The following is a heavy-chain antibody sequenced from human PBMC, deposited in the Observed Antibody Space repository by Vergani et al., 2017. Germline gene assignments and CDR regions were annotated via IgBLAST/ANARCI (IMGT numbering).Heavy chain of an antibody. CDR2: IYMNGNT. CDR1: GGSISSYY. Sequence: QVQLQESGPGLVKPSETLSLTCTVSGGSISSYYWSWIRQPAGKGLEWIGRIYMNGNTNYNPSLKSRVAVSVDKSKNQFSLKLTSVTAAATAIYYCARMTHCSGTTCPGAFDLWGQGTMVTVSA. V-gene: IGHV4-4*07. CDR3: ARMTHCSGTTCPGAFDL. J-gene: IGHJ3*01. D-gene: IGHD1-1*01.